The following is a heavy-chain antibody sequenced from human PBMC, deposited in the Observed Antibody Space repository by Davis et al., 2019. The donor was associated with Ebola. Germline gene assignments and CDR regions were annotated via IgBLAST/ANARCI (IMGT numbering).Heavy chain of an antibody. J-gene: IGHJ5*02. Sequence: GESLKISCAASGFTFSSYAMSWVRQAPGKGLEWVSAISGSGGSTYYADSVKGRFTISRDNSKNTLYLQMNSLRAEDTAVYYCARVYYYERFDPWGQGTLVTVSS. D-gene: IGHD3-22*01. CDR3: ARVYYYERFDP. V-gene: IGHV3-23*01. CDR2: ISGSGGST. CDR1: GFTFSSYA.